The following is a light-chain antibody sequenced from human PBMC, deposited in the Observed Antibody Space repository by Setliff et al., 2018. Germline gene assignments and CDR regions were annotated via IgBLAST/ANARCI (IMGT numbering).Light chain of an antibody. Sequence: QSVLTQPASVSGSPGQSITISCSGTSSDVGAYDYVSWYQKHPDKAPKLIIYGVNKRPSGVSNRFSGSKSVNTASLTISGLQAEDEGDYYCYSYAGGDTYAIFGGGT. CDR1: SSDVGAYDY. V-gene: IGLV2-23*02. J-gene: IGLJ2*01. CDR3: YSYAGGDTYAI. CDR2: GVN.